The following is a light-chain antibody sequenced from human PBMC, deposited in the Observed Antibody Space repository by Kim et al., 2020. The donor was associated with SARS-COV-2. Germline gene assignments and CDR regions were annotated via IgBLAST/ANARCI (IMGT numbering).Light chain of an antibody. V-gene: IGLV3-21*03. CDR1: NRGRKR. J-gene: IGLJ1*01. CDR2: DDR. Sequence: GKRGRVSGGGKNRGRKRGEGDQQKAGKGAVLVMYDDRDGQSGMPERCSGSNAGNRASLTISRVEAGDEADYYCQVWDSSSDHYVFGTGTKVTVL. CDR3: QVWDSSSDHYV.